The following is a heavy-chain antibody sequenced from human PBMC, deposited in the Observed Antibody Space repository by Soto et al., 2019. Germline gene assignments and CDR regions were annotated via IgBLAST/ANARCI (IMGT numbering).Heavy chain of an antibody. CDR1: GFTFTSSA. Sequence: SVKVSCKASGFTFTSSAVQWVRQARGQRLEWIGWIVVGSGNTNYAQKFQERVTITRDMSTSTAYMELSSLRSEDTAVYYCAAGSDTYYDFWSGYYRVNWFDPWGQGTLVTV. V-gene: IGHV1-58*01. D-gene: IGHD3-3*01. CDR3: AAGSDTYYDFWSGYYRVNWFDP. CDR2: IVVGSGNT. J-gene: IGHJ5*02.